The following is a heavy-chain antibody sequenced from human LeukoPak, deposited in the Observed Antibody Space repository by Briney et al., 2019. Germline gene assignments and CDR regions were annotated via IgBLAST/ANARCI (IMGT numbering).Heavy chain of an antibody. D-gene: IGHD3-10*01. V-gene: IGHV4-61*01. J-gene: IGHJ4*02. CDR3: ARIRNYGSGTYIPFVDY. CDR1: GGSISSSNYY. Sequence: SETLSLTCTVSGGSISSSNYYWSWIRQPPGKGLEWIGYLYYSGSANYNPSLKSRVTISLDTSKNQFSLKLSSVTAADTAVYYCARIRNYGSGTYIPFVDYWGQGTLVTVSS. CDR2: LYYSGSA.